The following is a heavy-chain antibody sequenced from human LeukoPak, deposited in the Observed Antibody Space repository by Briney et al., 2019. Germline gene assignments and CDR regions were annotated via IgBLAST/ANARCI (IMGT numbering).Heavy chain of an antibody. Sequence: ASVKVSCKASGYTFTGYYMHWVRQAPGQGLEWMGWINPNSGGTNYAQKFQGGVTMTRDTSISTAYMELSRLRSDDTAVYYCARSARRDFWSGYYIYWGQGTLVTVSS. D-gene: IGHD3-3*01. CDR1: GYTFTGYY. V-gene: IGHV1-2*02. J-gene: IGHJ4*02. CDR3: ARSARRDFWSGYYIY. CDR2: INPNSGGT.